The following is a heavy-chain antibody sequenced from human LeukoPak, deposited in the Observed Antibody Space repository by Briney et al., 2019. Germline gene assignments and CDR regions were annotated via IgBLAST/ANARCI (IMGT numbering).Heavy chain of an antibody. CDR3: ASGRGSSSWYFFRANWFDP. CDR2: IYYSGST. Sequence: PSETLSLTCTVSGGSISSSSYYWGWIRQPPGKGLEWIGGIYYSGSTYYNPSLKSRVTISVDTSKNQFSLKLSSVTAADTAVYYCASGRGSSSWYFFRANWFDPWGQGTLVTVSS. CDR1: GGSISSSSYY. J-gene: IGHJ5*02. V-gene: IGHV4-39*07. D-gene: IGHD6-13*01.